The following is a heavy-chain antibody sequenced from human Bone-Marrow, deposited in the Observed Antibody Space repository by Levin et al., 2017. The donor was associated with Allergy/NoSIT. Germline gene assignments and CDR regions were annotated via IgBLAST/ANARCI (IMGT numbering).Heavy chain of an antibody. CDR2: ISGSGGTT. J-gene: IGHJ5*02. V-gene: IGHV3-23*01. Sequence: GESLKISCAASGFTFSSYAMSWVRQAPGKGLEWVSAISGSGGTTYYADSVKGRFTISRDNSKNTLYLQMNSLRAEDTAVYYCAKGSPDVGWFDPWGQGTLVTVSS. CDR3: AKGSPDVGWFDP. D-gene: IGHD1-14*01. CDR1: GFTFSSYA.